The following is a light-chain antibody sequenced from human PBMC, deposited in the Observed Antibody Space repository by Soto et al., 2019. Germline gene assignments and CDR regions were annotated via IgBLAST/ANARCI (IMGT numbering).Light chain of an antibody. Sequence: QSALTQPASVSGSPGQSITISCTGTSSDVGGYNYVSWYQHHPGKAPKLMIYEVSNRPSGVSNRFSGSKSCNTASLTISGLQDEDDADYYCSSDTTSSPLVFGTGTKVTVL. CDR2: EVS. CDR1: SSDVGGYNY. V-gene: IGLV2-14*01. CDR3: SSDTTSSPLV. J-gene: IGLJ1*01.